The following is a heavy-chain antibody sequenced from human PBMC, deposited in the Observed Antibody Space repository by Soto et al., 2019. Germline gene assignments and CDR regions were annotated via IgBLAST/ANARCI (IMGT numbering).Heavy chain of an antibody. V-gene: IGHV4-34*01. CDR1: GGSFSGYY. Sequence: QVQLQQWGAGLLKPSETLSLTCAVYGGSFSGYYWSWIRQPPGKGLEWIGEINHSGSTNYNPSLKSRVTISVDTSKNQFSLKLSSVTAADTAVYYCARGWYGAFDYWGQGTLVTVSS. CDR3: ARGWYGAFDY. CDR2: INHSGST. J-gene: IGHJ4*02. D-gene: IGHD4-17*01.